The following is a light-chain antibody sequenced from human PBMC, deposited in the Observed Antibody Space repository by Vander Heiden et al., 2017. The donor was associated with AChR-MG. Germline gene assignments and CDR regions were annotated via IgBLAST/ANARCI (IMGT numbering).Light chain of an antibody. J-gene: IGLJ2*01. V-gene: IGLV3-1*01. Sequence: SYELTQPPSLSVSPGQTATIPCSGDKLGDKYACWYQQKPGQSPVLVIYQDNKRPSGIPERFSGSNSGNTATLTISGTQAMDETDYYCQAWDSSADVVFGGGTRLTVL. CDR1: KLGDKY. CDR2: QDN. CDR3: QAWDSSADVV.